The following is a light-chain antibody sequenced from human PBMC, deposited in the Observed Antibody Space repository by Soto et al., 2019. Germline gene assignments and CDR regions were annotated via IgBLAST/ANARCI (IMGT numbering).Light chain of an antibody. Sequence: QSVLTQPPSASGSPGQSVTISCTGTKNDVGFYDFVSWYQHHPGKAPRLITYEVVQRPSGVPDRFSGSKSGNTASLTVSGLQAADEADYFCKSYAGSNTYVFGSGTKV. CDR3: KSYAGSNTYV. CDR1: KNDVGFYDF. CDR2: EVV. J-gene: IGLJ1*01. V-gene: IGLV2-8*01.